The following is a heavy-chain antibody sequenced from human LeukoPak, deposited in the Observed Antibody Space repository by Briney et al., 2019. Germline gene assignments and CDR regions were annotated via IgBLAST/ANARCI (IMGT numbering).Heavy chain of an antibody. CDR2: ISGSGGST. J-gene: IGHJ4*02. Sequence: GGSLRLSCAASGFTFSSYAMSWVRQAPGKGLEWVSAISGSGGSTYYADSVKGRFTISRDNSKNTLYLQMNSLRAEDTAVYYCAKDLTKVRGKNPIDYWGQGTLVTVSS. CDR3: AKDLTKVRGKNPIDY. D-gene: IGHD3-10*01. V-gene: IGHV3-23*01. CDR1: GFTFSSYA.